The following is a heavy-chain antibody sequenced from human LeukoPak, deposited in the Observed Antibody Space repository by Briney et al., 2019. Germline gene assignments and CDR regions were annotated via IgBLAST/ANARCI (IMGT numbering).Heavy chain of an antibody. V-gene: IGHV3-30*18. CDR1: GFTFSSYG. J-gene: IGHJ4*02. D-gene: IGHD3-22*01. Sequence: GGSLRLSCAASGFTFSSYGMHWVRQAPGKGLEWVAVISYDGSNKYYADSVKGRFTISRDNSKNTLYLQMNSLRAEDTAVYYCAKDRAPFYDSSGYYSGYFDYWGQGTLVTVSS. CDR2: ISYDGSNK. CDR3: AKDRAPFYDSSGYYSGYFDY.